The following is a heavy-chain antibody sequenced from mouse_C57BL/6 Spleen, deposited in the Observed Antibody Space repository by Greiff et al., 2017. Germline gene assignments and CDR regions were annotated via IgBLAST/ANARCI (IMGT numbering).Heavy chain of an antibody. V-gene: IGHV1-4*01. CDR2: INPSGGYT. Sequence: QVQLLQSGAELARPGASVKMSCKASGYTFTSYTMPWVKQRPGQGLEWIGYINPSGGYTKYNQKFKDKATLTANKSSSTAYMQLSSLTSEDSAVSYCAQGNAKAMDYWGQGTSVTVSS. J-gene: IGHJ4*01. CDR1: GYTFTSYT. CDR3: AQGNAKAMDY.